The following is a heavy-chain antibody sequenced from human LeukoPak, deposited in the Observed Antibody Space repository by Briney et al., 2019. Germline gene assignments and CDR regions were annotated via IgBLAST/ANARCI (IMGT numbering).Heavy chain of an antibody. CDR2: FSRSSTDI. V-gene: IGHV3-21*01. CDR3: ARGFYYFDY. Sequence: GSLRLSCAASGFIFSDYSMNWVRHAPAKGLEWVSSFSRSSTDIYSADSVKGRFTISRDNAKNSLYLQMNSLRAEDTAVYYCARGFYYFDYWGQGTLVTVSS. CDR1: GFIFSDYS. J-gene: IGHJ4*02.